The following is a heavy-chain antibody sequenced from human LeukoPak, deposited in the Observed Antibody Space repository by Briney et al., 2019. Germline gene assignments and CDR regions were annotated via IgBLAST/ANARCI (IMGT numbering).Heavy chain of an antibody. J-gene: IGHJ4*02. CDR1: GFTFSSHD. V-gene: IGHV3-21*01. D-gene: IGHD2-15*01. Sequence: GGSLRLSCAASGFTFSSHDMNWVRQAPGKGLEWVSSITTATSSYIYYADSVKGRFTISRDDAKNSRYLQMDSLRAEDTAVYYCARDYGGPHYFDYWGQGTLVTVSS. CDR3: ARDYGGPHYFDY. CDR2: ITTATSSYI.